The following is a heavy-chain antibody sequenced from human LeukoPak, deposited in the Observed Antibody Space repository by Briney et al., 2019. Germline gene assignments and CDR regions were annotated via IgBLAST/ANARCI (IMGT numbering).Heavy chain of an antibody. CDR1: GFTFINYG. D-gene: IGHD5-18*01. CDR2: IWYEKTNK. Sequence: PGGSLRLSCAASGFTFINYGMHWIRQAPGKGLEWVAFIWYEKTNKYYAEPLKGRLTIARDNSKNTLYLQMNSLRAEDTAVYYCARGGGYSYGHARFDPWGQGTLVTVSS. CDR3: ARGGGYSYGHARFDP. V-gene: IGHV3-33*01. J-gene: IGHJ5*02.